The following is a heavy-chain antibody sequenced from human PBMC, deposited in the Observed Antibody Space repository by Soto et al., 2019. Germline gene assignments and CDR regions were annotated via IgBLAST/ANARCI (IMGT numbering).Heavy chain of an antibody. D-gene: IGHD1-26*01. CDR3: ARVKWDAFDI. CDR2: IYYSGST. Sequence: SETLSLTCTVSGGSINTFYWSWIRQPPGKGLEWIGYIYYSGSTYYNPSLKSRVTISVDTSKNQFSLKLSSVTAADTAVYYCARVKWDAFDIWGQGTMVTVSS. J-gene: IGHJ3*02. CDR1: GGSINTFY. V-gene: IGHV4-30-4*01.